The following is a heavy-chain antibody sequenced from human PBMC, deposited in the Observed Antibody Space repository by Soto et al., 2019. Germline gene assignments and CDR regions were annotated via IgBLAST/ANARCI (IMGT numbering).Heavy chain of an antibody. Sequence: GASVKVSCKASGGTFSSYAISWVRQAPGQGLEWMGGIIPIFGTANYAQKFQGRVTITADESTSTAYMELSSLRSEDTAVYYCACVTMIVVAHAFDIWGQATMVTVSS. CDR3: ACVTMIVVAHAFDI. CDR2: IIPIFGTA. V-gene: IGHV1-69*13. CDR1: GGTFSSYA. J-gene: IGHJ3*02. D-gene: IGHD3-22*01.